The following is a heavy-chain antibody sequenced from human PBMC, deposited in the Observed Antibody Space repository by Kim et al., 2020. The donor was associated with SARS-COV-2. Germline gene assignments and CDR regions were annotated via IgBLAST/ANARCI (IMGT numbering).Heavy chain of an antibody. CDR3: ARGLLVRGVFYYYYYMDV. D-gene: IGHD3-10*01. J-gene: IGHJ6*03. V-gene: IGHV1-8*01. CDR2: MNPNSGNT. CDR1: GYTFTSYD. Sequence: ASVKVSCKASGYTFTSYDINWVRQATGQGLEWMGGMNPNSGNTGYAQKFQGRVTMTRNTSISTAYMELSSLRSEDTAVYYCARGLLVRGVFYYYYYMDVWGKGTTVTVSS.